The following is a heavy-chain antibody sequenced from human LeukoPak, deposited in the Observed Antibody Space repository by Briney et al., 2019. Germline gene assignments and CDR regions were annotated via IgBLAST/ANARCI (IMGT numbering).Heavy chain of an antibody. CDR3: AKDQISMDV. D-gene: IGHD2-15*01. CDR1: GFTVSSNS. J-gene: IGHJ6*04. V-gene: IGHV3-30*02. Sequence: GGSLRLSCTVSGFTVSSNSMSWVRQAPGKGLEWVAFIRYDGSNKYYADSVKGRFTISRDNSKNTLYLQMNSLRAEDTAVYYCAKDQISMDVWGKGTTVTISS. CDR2: IRYDGSNK.